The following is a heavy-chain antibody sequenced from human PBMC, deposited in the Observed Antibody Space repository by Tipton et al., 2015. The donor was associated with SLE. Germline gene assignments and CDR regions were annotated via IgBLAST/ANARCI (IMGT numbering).Heavy chain of an antibody. CDR3: ACCETAGNAFDI. V-gene: IGHV4-34*01. CDR2: INHSGST. Sequence: TLSLTCAVYGGSFSGYYWSWIRQPPGKGLEWIGEINHSGSTNYNPSLKSRVTISVDTSKNQFSLKLSSVTAADTAVYYCACCETAGNAFDIWGQGTMVTVSS. J-gene: IGHJ3*02. CDR1: GGSFSGYY. D-gene: IGHD6-13*01.